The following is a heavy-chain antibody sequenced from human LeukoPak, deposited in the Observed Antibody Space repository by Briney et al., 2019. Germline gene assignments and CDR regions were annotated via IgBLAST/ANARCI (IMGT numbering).Heavy chain of an antibody. V-gene: IGHV3-7*03. CDR3: AKQKQQLVPPDY. CDR1: GFTFSSYW. CDR2: IKQDGSEK. D-gene: IGHD6-13*01. Sequence: GGSLRLSCAASGFTFSSYWMSWVRQAPGKGLEWVANIKQDGSEKYYVDSVKGRFTISRDNSKNTLYLQMNSLRAEDTAVYYCAKQKQQLVPPDYWGQGTLVTVSS. J-gene: IGHJ4*02.